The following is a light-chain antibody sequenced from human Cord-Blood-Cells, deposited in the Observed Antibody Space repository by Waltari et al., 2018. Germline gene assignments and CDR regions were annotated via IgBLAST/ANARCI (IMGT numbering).Light chain of an antibody. V-gene: IGKV1-5*03. J-gene: IGKJ1*01. CDR1: QSISSW. CDR2: KAS. CDR3: QQYNSYSWT. Sequence: DTQMTQSPSTLSASVGYRVTITCRASQSISSWLAWYQQKPGTAPKLLIYKASSLESGVPSRFSGIGSGTEFTLTISSLQPDDFATYYCQQYNSYSWTFGQGTKVEIK.